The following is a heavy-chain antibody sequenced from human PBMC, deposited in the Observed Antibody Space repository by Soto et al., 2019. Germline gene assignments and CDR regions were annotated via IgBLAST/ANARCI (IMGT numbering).Heavy chain of an antibody. CDR2: IYANGNS. V-gene: IGHV4-4*07. J-gene: IGHJ5*02. CDR1: GGSISSYY. Sequence: PSETLSLTCTVSGGSISSYYWSWIRQPAGKGLEWIGRIYANGNSDYNPSLKSRVTVSIDTSKNQFSLKVTSVTAADTAVYYCARGAGPPWFEPWGQGTLVTVSS. CDR3: ARGAGPPWFEP.